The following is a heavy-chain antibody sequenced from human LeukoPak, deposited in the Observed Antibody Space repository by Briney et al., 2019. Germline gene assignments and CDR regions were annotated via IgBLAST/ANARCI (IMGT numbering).Heavy chain of an antibody. CDR1: GFTFSSYA. J-gene: IGHJ4*02. D-gene: IGHD3-16*01. Sequence: PGGSLRLSCAASGFTFSSYAMSWVRQAPGKGLEWVSYISSSGSTIYFADSVKGRFTISRDNAKNSLYLQMNSLRAEDTAVYYCAASGRFTYPGGYWGQGTLVTVSS. CDR3: AASGRFTYPGGY. CDR2: ISSSGSTI. V-gene: IGHV3-48*04.